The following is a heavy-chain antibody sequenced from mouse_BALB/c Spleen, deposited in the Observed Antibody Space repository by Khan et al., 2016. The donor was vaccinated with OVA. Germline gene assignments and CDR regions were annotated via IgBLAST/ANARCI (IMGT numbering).Heavy chain of an antibody. D-gene: IGHD1-1*01. Sequence: QVQLQQSGAELVRPGTSVKMSCKAAGYTFTNYWIGWVKQRPGHGLEWIGDIYPGNGNTNYNEKFKGKATLTTATSSSTAYMQLSSLTSEDSAIYYCARPYYYGSSYATMDDWGQGTSVTVSS. V-gene: IGHV1-63*02. CDR1: GYTFTNYW. CDR3: ARPYYYGSSYATMDD. J-gene: IGHJ4*01. CDR2: IYPGNGNT.